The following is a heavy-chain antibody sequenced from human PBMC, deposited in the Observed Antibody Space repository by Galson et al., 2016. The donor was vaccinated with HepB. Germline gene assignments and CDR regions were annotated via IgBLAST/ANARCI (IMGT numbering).Heavy chain of an antibody. Sequence: SLRLSCAASGFTFSSYAMHWVRQAPGKGLEWVAIISYDGTNKYYADSVKGRFTISRDNSKNTLFLQMSSLRAEDTAVYYCASGSGPRPRGNYAPSWGQGTLVTVSS. CDR3: ASGSGPRPRGNYAPS. V-gene: IGHV3-30-3*01. CDR1: GFTFSSYA. D-gene: IGHD1-7*01. J-gene: IGHJ5*02. CDR2: ISYDGTNK.